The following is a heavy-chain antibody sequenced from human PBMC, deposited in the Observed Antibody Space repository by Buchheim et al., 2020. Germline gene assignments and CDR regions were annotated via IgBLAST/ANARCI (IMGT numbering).Heavy chain of an antibody. J-gene: IGHJ4*02. CDR3: AKLPYYYDAGRDY. V-gene: IGHV3-23*01. CDR1: GFTFGSYA. D-gene: IGHD3-10*01. Sequence: EVQLLESGGGLVQPGGSLRLSCAASGFTFGSYAMSWVRQAPGKGLECVSTIPAHGSSKYYADSVKGRFTISRDNSKNTLYLQMNSLRAEDTAVYYCAKLPYYYDAGRDYWGQGTL. CDR2: IPAHGSSK.